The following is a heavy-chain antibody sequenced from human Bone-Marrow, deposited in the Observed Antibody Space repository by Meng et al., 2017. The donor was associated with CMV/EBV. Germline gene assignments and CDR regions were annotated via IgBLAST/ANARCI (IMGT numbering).Heavy chain of an antibody. D-gene: IGHD2-15*01. CDR1: GFTFSSYA. CDR2: IKSETEGGTT. Sequence: GGSLRLSCAASGFTFSSYAMSWVRQAPGKGLEWVGRIKSETEGGTTDYAAPLKGRFSISRDDSKTTVYLQIDSLKSEDTGLYYCGVAVPTIDFWGQGTLVTVSS. J-gene: IGHJ4*02. V-gene: IGHV3-15*05. CDR3: GVAVPTIDF.